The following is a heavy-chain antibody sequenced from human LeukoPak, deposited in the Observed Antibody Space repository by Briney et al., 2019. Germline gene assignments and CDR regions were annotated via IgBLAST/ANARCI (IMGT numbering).Heavy chain of an antibody. J-gene: IGHJ3*02. D-gene: IGHD3-16*01. CDR1: GYTFTGYY. V-gene: IGHV1-2*02. CDR2: INSNSGGT. Sequence: ASVNVSCKASGYTFTGYYMHWVRRAGGQGRAGVGWINSNSGGTNYAQKFQGRVNMTRDTSISKAYMELSRLRSDDTAVYYCARWYYGHLPDIWGQGTMVTASS. CDR3: ARWYYGHLPDI.